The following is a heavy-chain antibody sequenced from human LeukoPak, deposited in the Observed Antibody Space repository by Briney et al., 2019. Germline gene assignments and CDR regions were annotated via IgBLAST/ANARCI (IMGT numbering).Heavy chain of an antibody. CDR2: MNPGTGTT. V-gene: IGHV1-2*02. J-gene: IGHJ2*01. CDR1: GFVFTGYY. CDR3: ARDGSGFSPYWYFDL. Sequence: ASVKVSCKASGFVFTGYYMHWVRQAPGQGLEWMGWMNPGTGTTKYSQKFQGRVTMSRDTSSTTAYMELNRLTSGDTAVYYCARDGSGFSPYWYFDLWGRGTLVTVSS. D-gene: IGHD3-3*01.